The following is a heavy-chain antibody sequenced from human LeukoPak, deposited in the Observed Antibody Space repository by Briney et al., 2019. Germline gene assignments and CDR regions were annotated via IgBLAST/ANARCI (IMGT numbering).Heavy chain of an antibody. V-gene: IGHV3-7*01. J-gene: IGHJ4*02. CDR3: ARVTDVWGSYRFFDY. Sequence: GGSLRLSCAASGFTFSSYSMNWGRQAPGQGLEWVANIKQDGSEKYYVDSVKGRFTISRDNAKNSLYLQMNSLRAEDTAVYYCARVTDVWGSYRFFDYWGQGTLVTVSS. D-gene: IGHD3-16*02. CDR2: IKQDGSEK. CDR1: GFTFSSYS.